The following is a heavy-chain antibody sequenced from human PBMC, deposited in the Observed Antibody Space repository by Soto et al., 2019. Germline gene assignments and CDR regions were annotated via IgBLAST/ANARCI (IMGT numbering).Heavy chain of an antibody. J-gene: IGHJ4*02. CDR1: GFTFSSYS. D-gene: IGHD3-10*01. CDR2: ISSSSSYI. V-gene: IGHV3-21*01. Sequence: GGSLRLSCAASGFTFSSYSMNWVRQAPGKGLEWVSSISSSSSYIYYADSVKGRFTISRDNAKNSLYLQMNSLRAEDTAVYYCARDYGSGSYYFDYWGQGTLVTVSS. CDR3: ARDYGSGSYYFDY.